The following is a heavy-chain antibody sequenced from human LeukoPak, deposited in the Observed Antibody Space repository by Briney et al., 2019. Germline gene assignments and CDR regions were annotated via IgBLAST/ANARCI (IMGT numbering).Heavy chain of an antibody. CDR1: GFTFSTYG. CDR3: ARVADSSGYSTDF. V-gene: IGHV3-30*02. Sequence: GGSLRLSCAASGFTFSTYGMHWVRQAPGRGLEWVTFIRHDGTLDYHADSVKGRFTISRDDSKNTLYLQMNSLRAEDTAVYYCARVADSSGYSTDFWGQGTLVTVSS. J-gene: IGHJ4*02. CDR2: IRHDGTLD. D-gene: IGHD3-22*01.